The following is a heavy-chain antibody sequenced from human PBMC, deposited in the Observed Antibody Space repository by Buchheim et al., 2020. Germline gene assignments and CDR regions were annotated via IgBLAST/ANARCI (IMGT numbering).Heavy chain of an antibody. Sequence: QVQLVQSGAEVKKPGASVKVSCKASGYTFTSYGISWVRQAPGQGLEWMGWISAYNSNTNYAQKLQGRVTMTTDTSTSTAHMELRSLRSDDTAVYYCARADCGGDCYPVYYYYYGMDVWGQGTT. V-gene: IGHV1-18*01. D-gene: IGHD2-21*02. CDR2: ISAYNSNT. CDR1: GYTFTSYG. J-gene: IGHJ6*02. CDR3: ARADCGGDCYPVYYYYYGMDV.